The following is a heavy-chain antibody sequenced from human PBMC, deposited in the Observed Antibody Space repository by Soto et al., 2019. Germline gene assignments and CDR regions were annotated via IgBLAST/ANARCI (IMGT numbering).Heavy chain of an antibody. J-gene: IGHJ6*02. CDR3: AASIFYYGMDV. CDR1: GYTFTNYW. V-gene: IGHV5-51*01. Sequence: LKISCKGSGYTFTNYWIGWVRQMPGKGLEWMGIIYPGDSDTKYNPSFQGQVTISANKSITTTYLQWSSLKASDTAIYYCAASIFYYGMDVWGQGTTVTVSS. CDR2: IYPGDSDT.